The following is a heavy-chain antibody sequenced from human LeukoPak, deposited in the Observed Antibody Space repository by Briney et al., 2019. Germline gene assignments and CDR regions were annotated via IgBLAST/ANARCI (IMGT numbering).Heavy chain of an antibody. CDR1: GFTFSDYH. CDR3: ARDPGITMVQGIIPYYYYYMDV. J-gene: IGHJ6*03. V-gene: IGHV3-11*04. CDR2: ISGSGNTI. Sequence: PGGSLRLSCAASGFTFSDYHMNWVRQAPGKGLEWVSYISGSGNTIYYEDSVRGRFTISRDNAKNSLYLQMNSLRAEDTAVYFCARDPGITMVQGIIPYYYYYMDVWGTGTTVTVSS. D-gene: IGHD3-10*01.